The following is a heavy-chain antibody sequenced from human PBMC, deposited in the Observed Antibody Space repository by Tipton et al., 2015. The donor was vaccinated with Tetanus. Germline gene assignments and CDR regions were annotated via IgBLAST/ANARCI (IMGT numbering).Heavy chain of an antibody. CDR1: GGSISSGNYY. D-gene: IGHD2-8*01. J-gene: IGHJ5*02. Sequence: TLSLTCTVSGGSISSGNYYWSWIRQQPGRGLEWIEYNSYSGSSHYSPSLKSRVTMSSDTSKIQFSLKLRSVTAADTAIYYCGTLYVGGQRAVRGNWFYPWGLGPMVTVSS. V-gene: IGHV4-31*03. CDR2: NSYSGSS. CDR3: GTLYVGGQRAVRGNWFYP.